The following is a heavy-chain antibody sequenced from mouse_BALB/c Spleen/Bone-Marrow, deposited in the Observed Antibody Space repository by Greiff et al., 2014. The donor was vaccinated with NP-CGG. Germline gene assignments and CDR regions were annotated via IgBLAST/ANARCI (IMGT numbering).Heavy chain of an antibody. V-gene: IGHV14-3*02. D-gene: IGHD2-3*01. CDR2: IDPASGYT. J-gene: IGHJ3*01. Sequence: EVQLQQSGADLVKPGASVKLSCTTSGFNIKDTFMHWVKQRPEQGLEWIGRIDPASGYTNYDPKFQGKATITADTSSNKVSLQLSGLTSDDTAVYYCAHDDPFTYWGQGTLVTVSA. CDR3: AHDDPFTY. CDR1: GFNIKDTF.